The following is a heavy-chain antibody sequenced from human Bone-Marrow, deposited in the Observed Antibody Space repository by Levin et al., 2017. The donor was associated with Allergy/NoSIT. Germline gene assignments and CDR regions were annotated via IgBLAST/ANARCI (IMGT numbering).Heavy chain of an antibody. D-gene: IGHD6-13*01. V-gene: IGHV3-23*01. CDR3: AKGGIAAAGPIPPLDAYYYAGMDV. Sequence: GESLKISCAASGFTFSSYAMSWVRQAPGKGLEWVSAISGSGGSTYYADSVKGRFTISRDNSKNTLYLQMNSLRAEDTAVYYCAKGGIAAAGPIPPLDAYYYAGMDVWGQGTTVTVSS. CDR2: ISGSGGST. CDR1: GFTFSSYA. J-gene: IGHJ6*02.